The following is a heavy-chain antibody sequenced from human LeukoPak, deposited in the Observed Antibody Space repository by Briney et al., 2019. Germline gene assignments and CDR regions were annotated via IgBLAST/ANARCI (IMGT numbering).Heavy chain of an antibody. Sequence: PGGSLRLSCAASGFTFNGYVMSWVRQSPGKGLEWVSVISGSGGSTYYADSVKGRFTISRGNSRNTLFLQMNSLRAEDTAVYYCAKTLRFGELLSAFDYWGQGTLVTVSS. CDR1: GFTFNGYV. CDR3: AKTLRFGELLSAFDY. J-gene: IGHJ4*02. V-gene: IGHV3-23*01. D-gene: IGHD3-10*01. CDR2: ISGSGGST.